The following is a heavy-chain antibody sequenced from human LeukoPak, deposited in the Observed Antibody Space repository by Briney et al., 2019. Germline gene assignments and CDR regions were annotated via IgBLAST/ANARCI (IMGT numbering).Heavy chain of an antibody. D-gene: IGHD2-2*01. CDR3: ARVPQFPSFIVVVPAANAFDI. Sequence: SQTLSLTCTVSGGSISSGDYYWSWIRQPPGKGLEWLGYIYYSGSTYYNPSLKSRVTISVDTSKNQFSLKLSSVTAADTAVYYCARVPQFPSFIVVVPAANAFDIWGQGTMVTVSS. V-gene: IGHV4-30-4*08. J-gene: IGHJ3*02. CDR1: GGSISSGDYY. CDR2: IYYSGST.